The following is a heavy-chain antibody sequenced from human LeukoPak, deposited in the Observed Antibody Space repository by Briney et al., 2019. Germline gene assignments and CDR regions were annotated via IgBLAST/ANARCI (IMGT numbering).Heavy chain of an antibody. CDR1: GGFISSYY. CDR2: IYTSGST. Sequence: SDTLSLTCTLSGGFISSYYWSWVRQPAGKGLEWIGRIYTSGSTNYNPSLKSRVTMSVDTSKNQFSLKLNSVTAADTAVYYCARGIRLGYGSGRDWFDPWGQGTLVTVSS. J-gene: IGHJ5*02. V-gene: IGHV4-4*07. CDR3: ARGIRLGYGSGRDWFDP. D-gene: IGHD3-10*01.